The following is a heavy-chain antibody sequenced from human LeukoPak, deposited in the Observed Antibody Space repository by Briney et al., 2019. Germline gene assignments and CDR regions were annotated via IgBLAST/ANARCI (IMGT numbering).Heavy chain of an antibody. CDR1: GFIFTSYH. J-gene: IGHJ4*02. CDR2: ISNNINTI. D-gene: IGHD6-13*01. CDR3: AKFSSSWYYFDY. V-gene: IGHV3-48*01. Sequence: GGSLRLSCAASGFIFTSYHINWVRQAPGKGLEWVAYISNNINTIHYADSVKGRFTISRDNAKNSVHLQMNSLRAEDTAVYYCAKFSSSWYYFDYWGQGTLVTVSS.